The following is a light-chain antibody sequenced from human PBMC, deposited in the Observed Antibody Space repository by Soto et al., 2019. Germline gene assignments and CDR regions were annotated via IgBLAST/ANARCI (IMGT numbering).Light chain of an antibody. CDR1: ESVRPY. CDR3: QHRDNWSYI. J-gene: IGKJ2*01. V-gene: IGKV3-11*01. Sequence: EIVLTQSPATLSLFPGERATLSCRASESVRPYEAWYQQKPGQAPRPLIYDASTRATGIPARFSGSGSGTAYTLSISSLEAEDFAVYYCQHRDNWSYIFGQGTKLEMK. CDR2: DAS.